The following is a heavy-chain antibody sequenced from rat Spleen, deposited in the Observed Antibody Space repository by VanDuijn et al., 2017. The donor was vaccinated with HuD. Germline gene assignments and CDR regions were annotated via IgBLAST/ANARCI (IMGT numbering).Heavy chain of an antibody. Sequence: EVQLVESGGGLVRPGGSLKLSCSVSGFTFSNFDMAWVRQAPTKGLEWVSSISPSGVTYYRDSVKGRFTVSRDNAKRTLYLQMDSLRSEDTATYYCARAGYLRDWYFDFWGPGTMVTVSS. D-gene: IGHD2-2*01. CDR2: ISPSGVT. V-gene: IGHV5-25*01. J-gene: IGHJ1*01. CDR1: GFTFSNFD. CDR3: ARAGYLRDWYFDF.